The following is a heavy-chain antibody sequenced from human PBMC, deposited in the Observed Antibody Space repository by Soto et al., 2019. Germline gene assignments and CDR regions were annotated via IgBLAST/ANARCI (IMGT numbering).Heavy chain of an antibody. CDR1: GASISSYY. CDR3: ARGGAQGVIATPWNFDS. Sequence: SETLSLTCTVSGASISSYYWSWIRQPPGKGLEWIGYISYSGSTNYNPSLKSRVTISVDTSKNQFSLRLSSVTAADTAVFYCARGGAQGVIATPWNFDSWGQGTLVTVSS. CDR2: ISYSGST. V-gene: IGHV4-59*01. J-gene: IGHJ4*02. D-gene: IGHD3-10*01.